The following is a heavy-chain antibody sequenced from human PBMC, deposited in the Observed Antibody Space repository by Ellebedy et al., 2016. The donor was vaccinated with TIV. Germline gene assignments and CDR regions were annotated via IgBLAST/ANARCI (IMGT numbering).Heavy chain of an antibody. CDR1: GFTFNNFG. D-gene: IGHD2-8*01. Sequence: GESLKISCAASGFTFNNFGIHWVRQAPGKGLEWVTVISYDGNNKYYADSVKGRFTISRDNSKNSLYLQMNSLRAEDTAVYYCARDEGVYVNYRFDYWGRGTLVTVSS. CDR3: ARDEGVYVNYRFDY. CDR2: ISYDGNNK. J-gene: IGHJ4*02. V-gene: IGHV3-30*03.